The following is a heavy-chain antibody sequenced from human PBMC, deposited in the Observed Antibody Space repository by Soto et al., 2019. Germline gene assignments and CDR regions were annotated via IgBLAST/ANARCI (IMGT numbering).Heavy chain of an antibody. J-gene: IGHJ4*02. Sequence: GASVKVSCKASGYTFTSYAMHWVRQAPGQRLEWMGWINAGNGNTKYSQKFQGRVTITRDTSASTAYMELSSLRSEDTAVYYCARQYSSSWYLGYYFDYWGQGTLVTVS. CDR1: GYTFTSYA. D-gene: IGHD6-13*01. V-gene: IGHV1-3*01. CDR2: INAGNGNT. CDR3: ARQYSSSWYLGYYFDY.